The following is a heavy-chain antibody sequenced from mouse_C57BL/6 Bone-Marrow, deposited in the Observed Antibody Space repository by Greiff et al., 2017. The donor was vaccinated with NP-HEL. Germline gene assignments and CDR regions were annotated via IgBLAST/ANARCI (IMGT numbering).Heavy chain of an antibody. D-gene: IGHD2-4*01. V-gene: IGHV14-4*01. CDR1: GFNIKDDY. Sequence: EVQLQQSGAELVRPGASVKLSCTASGFNIKDDYMHWVKQRPEQGLEWIGWIDPENGDTEYASKVQGKATITADTSSNTAYLQLSSLTSEDTAVYYCTTYDYGRAFDYWGQGTTLTVSS. J-gene: IGHJ2*01. CDR3: TTYDYGRAFDY. CDR2: IDPENGDT.